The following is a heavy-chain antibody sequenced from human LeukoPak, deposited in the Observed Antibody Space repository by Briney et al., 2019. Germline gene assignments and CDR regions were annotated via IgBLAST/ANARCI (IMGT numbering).Heavy chain of an antibody. V-gene: IGHV4-39*07. D-gene: IGHD5-18*01. CDR2: IYYSGST. Sequence: SETLSLTCTVSGGSISSSSYYWGWIRQPPGKGLEWVGNIYYSGSTNYNPSPKSRVTISVDTSKNQFSLKLRSVTAADTALYYCAREGYSHGQPYTHQLDYWGQGTLVTVSS. J-gene: IGHJ4*02. CDR3: AREGYSHGQPYTHQLDY. CDR1: GGSISSSSYY.